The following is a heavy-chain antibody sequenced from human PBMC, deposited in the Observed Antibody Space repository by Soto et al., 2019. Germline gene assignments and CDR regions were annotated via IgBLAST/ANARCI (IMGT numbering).Heavy chain of an antibody. J-gene: IGHJ2*01. CDR1: GGSITGDDYS. CDR3: ARAEIYGDYVSWYFDL. CDR2: IYYSGST. V-gene: IGHV4-31*03. D-gene: IGHD4-17*01. Sequence: SETLSLTCTVSGGSITGDDYSWSWIRQHPGKGLEWIGDIYYSGSTHHNPSLKSRLSISVDTSKSHFSLKLSSVTAADTAVYYCARAEIYGDYVSWYFDLWGRGTLVTVSS.